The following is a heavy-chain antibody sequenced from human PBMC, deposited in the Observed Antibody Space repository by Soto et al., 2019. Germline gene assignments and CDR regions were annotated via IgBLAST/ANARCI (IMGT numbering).Heavy chain of an antibody. CDR3: ARSELPHYYYYYYMDV. CDR2: TYYRSKWYN. CDR1: GYSVSSNSAA. D-gene: IGHD1-1*01. J-gene: IGHJ6*03. V-gene: IGHV6-1*01. Sequence: SQTLSLTCAISGYSVSSNSAAWNWIRQSPSKGLEWLGRTYYRSKWYNDYAVSVKSRITINPDTSKNQFSLQLNSVTPEDTAVYYCARSELPHYYYYYYMDVWGKGTTVTVSS.